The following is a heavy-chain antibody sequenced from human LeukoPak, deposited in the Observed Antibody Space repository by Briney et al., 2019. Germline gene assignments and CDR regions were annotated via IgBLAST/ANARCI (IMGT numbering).Heavy chain of an antibody. V-gene: IGHV1-8*03. J-gene: IGHJ5*02. Sequence: ASVKVSCKTSGYTFTSFDINWVRPTTGHGPEWMGWVNCDNENTRYARKFQGRVAITRNTSTRTVYLELNNLSSDDTAMYYCTRGPFLNGNAYNWFDPWGQGTLVTVSS. CDR2: VNCDNENT. CDR3: TRGPFLNGNAYNWFDP. CDR1: GYTFTSFD. D-gene: IGHD1-20*01.